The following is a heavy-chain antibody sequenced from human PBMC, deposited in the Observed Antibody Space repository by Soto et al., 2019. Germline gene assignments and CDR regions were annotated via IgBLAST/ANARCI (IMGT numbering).Heavy chain of an antibody. D-gene: IGHD3-10*01. CDR2: MYYSGST. V-gene: IGHV4-31*01. Sequence: QVQLQESGPGVVKSSQTLSLTCTVSGGSISSDGNYWSWIRQHPGKGLEWIGYMYYSGSTYYNPSLKSLVTISEDTSKNQFSLKLISVTAADTAVYYCARARMVRGIIYYYGMDVWGQGTTVTVSS. CDR3: ARARMVRGIIYYYGMDV. J-gene: IGHJ6*02. CDR1: GGSISSDGNY.